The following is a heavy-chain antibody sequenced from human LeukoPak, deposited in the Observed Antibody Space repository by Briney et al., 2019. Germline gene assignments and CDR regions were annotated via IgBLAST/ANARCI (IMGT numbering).Heavy chain of an antibody. J-gene: IGHJ4*02. V-gene: IGHV4-59*07. Sequence: PSDTLSLTCTVSGGSISSYYWSWVRQPPGKGLEWIGYIYYSGSTNYNPSLKSRVTMSVDTSKNQFSLKLSSVTAADTAVYYCVRGGIVGSTARIPLFDYWGQGTLVTVSS. CDR3: VRGGIVGSTARIPLFDY. CDR1: GGSISSYY. CDR2: IYYSGST. D-gene: IGHD1-26*01.